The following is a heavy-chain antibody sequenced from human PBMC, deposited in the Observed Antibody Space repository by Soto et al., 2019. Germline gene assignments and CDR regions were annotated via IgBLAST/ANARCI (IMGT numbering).Heavy chain of an antibody. J-gene: IGHJ6*02. CDR1: GGSITSYY. CDR3: ARDMRVFGGMDV. V-gene: IGHV4-4*07. CDR2: IYNTESP. D-gene: IGHD3-3*01. Sequence: SETLSLTCTVSGGSITSYYWSWIRQPAGKGLEWIGRIYNTESPTYSPSLKSRVTMSVDTSKNQFSLKLSSVTAADTAVYYCARDMRVFGGMDVWGQGTTVTVSS.